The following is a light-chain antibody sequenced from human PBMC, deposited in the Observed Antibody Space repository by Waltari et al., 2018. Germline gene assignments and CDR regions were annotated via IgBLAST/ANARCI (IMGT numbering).Light chain of an antibody. V-gene: IGLV2-14*03. CDR3: ASYISSSTLEL. Sequence: QSALTQPASVSGSPGQSITIPCTGPSSHVRGHNYFPWYQQHPGKAPKLMIYDVSNRPSGVSNRFSGSKSGNTASLTISGLQAEDEADYYCASYISSSTLELFGGGTSLTVL. J-gene: IGLJ2*01. CDR2: DVS. CDR1: SSHVRGHNY.